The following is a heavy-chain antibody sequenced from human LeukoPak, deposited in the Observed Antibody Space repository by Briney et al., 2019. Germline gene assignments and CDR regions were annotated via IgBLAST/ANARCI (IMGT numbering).Heavy chain of an antibody. CDR2: IDQNEREK. V-gene: IGHV3-7*01. J-gene: IGHJ4*02. CDR1: GFTFSIYW. Sequence: GGSLRLSCAASGFTFSIYWMGWDRQAPGKGLEWVANIDQNEREKWYVDSVKGRFSISRDNVKNSVHLQMNSLRAEDTAVYYCARDQGGSGGNWGQGTLVTVSS. D-gene: IGHD3-10*01. CDR3: ARDQGGSGGN.